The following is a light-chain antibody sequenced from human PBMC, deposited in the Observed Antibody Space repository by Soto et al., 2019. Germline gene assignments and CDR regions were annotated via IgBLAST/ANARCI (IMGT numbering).Light chain of an antibody. CDR2: DTN. J-gene: IGLJ3*02. V-gene: IGLV7-46*01. Sequence: QAVVIQEHSLTVSPGGTGTLTFGSSTGPVTTGHYHYWFQQKPGQVARTLIYDTNNKQSWTPARFSGSLLGGKGALTLSGAQPEYEADYYCLLTYSGFRMFGGGTKLTVL. CDR3: LLTYSGFRM. CDR1: TGPVTTGHY.